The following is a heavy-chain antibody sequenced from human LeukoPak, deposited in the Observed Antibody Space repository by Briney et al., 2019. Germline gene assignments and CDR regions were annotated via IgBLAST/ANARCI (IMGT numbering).Heavy chain of an antibody. CDR1: GGSFSGYH. CDR3: ARGKYYPYYFDY. J-gene: IGHJ4*02. Sequence: SETLSLTCAVYGGSFSGYHWSWIRQPPGKGLEWIGEINHSGSTNYNPSLKSRVTISVDTSKNQFSLKLSSVTAADTAVYYCARGKYYPYYFDYWGQGTLVTVSS. CDR2: INHSGST. D-gene: IGHD2/OR15-2a*01. V-gene: IGHV4-34*01.